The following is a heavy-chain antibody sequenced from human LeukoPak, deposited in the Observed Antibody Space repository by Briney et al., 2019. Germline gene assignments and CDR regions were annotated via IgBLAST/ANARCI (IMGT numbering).Heavy chain of an antibody. CDR1: GFTFSNYW. CDR3: ARDPVEWELLLDC. CDR2: MNIDGSEK. Sequence: GGSLRLSCAASGFTFSNYWMGWVRQAPGKRPEWVANMNIDGSEKYYADSVKGRFTISRDNARNSVYLQMNSLRVEDTAVYYCARDPVEWELLLDCWGQGTLVTVSS. V-gene: IGHV3-7*01. D-gene: IGHD1-26*01. J-gene: IGHJ4*02.